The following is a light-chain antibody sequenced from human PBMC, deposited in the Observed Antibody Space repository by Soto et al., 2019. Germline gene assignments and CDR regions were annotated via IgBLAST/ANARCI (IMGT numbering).Light chain of an antibody. V-gene: IGKV1-9*01. CDR1: QGISSF. Sequence: DIQLTQSPSFLSASVGDRVTITCRASQGISSFLAWYHQKPGKAPNLLIYAASTLQSGVPSRFSGSGSGTEFTLTISSLQPEDFATYYCQQRKSFPLTFGGGTKVESK. CDR2: AAS. CDR3: QQRKSFPLT. J-gene: IGKJ4*01.